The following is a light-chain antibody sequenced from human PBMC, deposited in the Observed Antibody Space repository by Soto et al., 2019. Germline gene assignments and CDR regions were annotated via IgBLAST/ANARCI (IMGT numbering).Light chain of an antibody. CDR3: SSYTGSNIRYV. J-gene: IGLJ1*01. CDR2: EVS. Sequence: QSVLAQPASVSGSPGQSITISCTGTSNDVGGYNYVSWYQHHPGKAPKLMIYEVSDRPSGVSNRFSGSKSGNTASLTISGLQAEDEAHYYCSSYTGSNIRYVFGTGTKGTVL. CDR1: SNDVGGYNY. V-gene: IGLV2-14*01.